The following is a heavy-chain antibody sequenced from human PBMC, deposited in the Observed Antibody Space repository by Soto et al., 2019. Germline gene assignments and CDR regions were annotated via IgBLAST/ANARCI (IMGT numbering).Heavy chain of an antibody. CDR1: GFTFSDSW. D-gene: IGHD4-4*01. Sequence: EVQLVESGGGLVQPGGSLRLSCTASGFTFSDSWMTWVRRAPGKGLEWVARIKPDESEKKYADSVKGRFSISRDNAKNSMYLQMDSLRGEDTAVYYCVRGGSNYASWGQGTLVTVSS. V-gene: IGHV3-7*01. CDR3: VRGGSNYAS. J-gene: IGHJ5*02. CDR2: IKPDESEK.